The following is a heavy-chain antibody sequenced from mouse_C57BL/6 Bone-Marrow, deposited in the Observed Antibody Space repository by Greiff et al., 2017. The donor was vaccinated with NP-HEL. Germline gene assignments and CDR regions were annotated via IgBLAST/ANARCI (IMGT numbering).Heavy chain of an antibody. CDR1: GYTFKSYG. J-gene: IGHJ3*01. Sequence: VQLQQSGAELVRPGSSVKMSCKTSGYTFKSYGINWVKQRHGKGLEWMGYIYIENGYTEYNEKFKGQATLASDTSSRTAYMQLSSLTSEDSAIYFCARSDLLGPPWFAYWGQGTLVTVSA. CDR2: IYIENGYT. D-gene: IGHD2-1*01. V-gene: IGHV1-58*01. CDR3: ARSDLLGPPWFAY.